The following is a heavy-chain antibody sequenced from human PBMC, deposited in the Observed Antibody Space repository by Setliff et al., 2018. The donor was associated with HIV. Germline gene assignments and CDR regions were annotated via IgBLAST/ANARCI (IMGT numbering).Heavy chain of an antibody. CDR3: AKPYRGSVVRDQGYMDV. Sequence: PGGSLRLSCATSGVTVRANYMAWVRQAPGKGLEWVSLISNGGSTYYADSVKGRFTISGDNSKNTLYLQMNSLRAEDTAVYYCAKPYRGSVVRDQGYMDVWGKGTTVTVSS. CDR2: ISNGGST. D-gene: IGHD3-10*01. V-gene: IGHV3-53*01. CDR1: GVTVRANY. J-gene: IGHJ6*03.